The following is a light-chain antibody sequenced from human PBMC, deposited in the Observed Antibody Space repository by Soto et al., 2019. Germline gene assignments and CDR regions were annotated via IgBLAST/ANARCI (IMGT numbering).Light chain of an antibody. V-gene: IGKV1-9*01. CDR3: QQLNSYPLT. Sequence: DIQMTQSPSSLSASVGDRVTITCRASQGFSNYLAWYQQEPGKAPKLXIXSASILESGVXSRFSGSGSGTEFALTISSLQPEDFATYYCQQLNSYPLTFGGGTKVDIK. J-gene: IGKJ4*01. CDR1: QGFSNY. CDR2: SAS.